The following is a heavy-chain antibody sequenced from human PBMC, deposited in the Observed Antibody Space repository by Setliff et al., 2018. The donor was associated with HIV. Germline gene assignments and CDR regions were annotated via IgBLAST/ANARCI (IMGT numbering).Heavy chain of an antibody. CDR1: GFTFSSYT. V-gene: IGHV3-21*01. CDR3: ARESRPYYFDY. CDR2: ISSSSYYI. Sequence: PGGSLRLSCAASGFTFSSYTMNWVRQAPGKGLEWVSSISSSSYYIYYADSVKGRFTISRDNAKNSLFLQMNSLRAEDTAVYYCARESRPYYFDYWGQGTLVTVSS. J-gene: IGHJ4*02.